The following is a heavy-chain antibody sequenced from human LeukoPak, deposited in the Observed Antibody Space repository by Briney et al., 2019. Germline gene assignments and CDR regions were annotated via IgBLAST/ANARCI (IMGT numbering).Heavy chain of an antibody. CDR2: INPNSGGT. Sequence: ASVKVSCKASGYTFTGYYMHCVRQAPGQGLEWMGWINPNSGGTNYAQKFQGRVTMTRDTSISTAYMELSRLRSDDTAVYYCARGMEPYYYMDVWGKGTTVTISS. D-gene: IGHD1-26*01. V-gene: IGHV1-2*02. CDR1: GYTFTGYY. CDR3: ARGMEPYYYMDV. J-gene: IGHJ6*03.